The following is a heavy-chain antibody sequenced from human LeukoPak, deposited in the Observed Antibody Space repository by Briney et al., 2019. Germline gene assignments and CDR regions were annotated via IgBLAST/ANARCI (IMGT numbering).Heavy chain of an antibody. Sequence: GGSLRLSCAASGIAVRTNYISWVRQAPGKGLEWVSVIYAGGNTYYADSVKGRFTISRDNSKNTVYLQMNSLKSEDTAVYYCARGLLGHCSSISCYPGAFDNWGQGTMVSVSS. J-gene: IGHJ3*02. CDR2: IYAGGNT. D-gene: IGHD2-2*01. CDR3: ARGLLGHCSSISCYPGAFDN. V-gene: IGHV3-66*02. CDR1: GIAVRTNY.